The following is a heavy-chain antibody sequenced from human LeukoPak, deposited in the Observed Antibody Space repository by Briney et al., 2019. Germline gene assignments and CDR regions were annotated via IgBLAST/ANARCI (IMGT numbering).Heavy chain of an antibody. CDR1: GGSISTYY. CDR3: ARVSSYGTCDY. V-gene: IGHV4-59*01. Sequence: SETLSLTCTVSGGSISTYYWSWLRQPPGKALEWIGYIYYSGSTNYNPSLKSRVTISVDTSKNQFSLKLSSVTAADTAVYYCARVSSYGTCDYWGQGTLVTVSS. CDR2: IYYSGST. D-gene: IGHD5-18*01. J-gene: IGHJ4*02.